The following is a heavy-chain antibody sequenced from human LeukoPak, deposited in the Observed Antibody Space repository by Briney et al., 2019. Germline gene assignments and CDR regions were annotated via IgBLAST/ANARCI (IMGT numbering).Heavy chain of an antibody. V-gene: IGHV3-23*01. J-gene: IGHJ4*02. CDR1: GFTFSNYA. CDR3: AGRIAVAGTLQY. CDR2: FRGSGGSA. Sequence: GGFLRLSCVASGFTFSNYAMSWVRQAPEKGLEWVSVFRGSGGSAYYADSVKGRFTISTNTSKNTLCLEMNSLRVEDTAVYYCAGRIAVAGTLQYWGQGTLVTVSS. D-gene: IGHD6-19*01.